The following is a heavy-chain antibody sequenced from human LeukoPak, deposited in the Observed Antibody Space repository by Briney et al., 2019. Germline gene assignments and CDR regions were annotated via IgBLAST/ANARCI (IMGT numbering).Heavy chain of an antibody. CDR1: GFTFNSHA. CDR2: ISGSDGST. J-gene: IGHJ5*02. Sequence: PGGSLRLSCAASGFTFNSHAMNWVRQAPGKGLEWVSAISGSDGSTYYADSVKGRFTISRDNSKNTLYLQMNGLRAEDTAVYHCAKGKGYSSSSSDHWGQGTLVTVSS. D-gene: IGHD6-6*01. V-gene: IGHV3-23*01. CDR3: AKGKGYSSSSSDH.